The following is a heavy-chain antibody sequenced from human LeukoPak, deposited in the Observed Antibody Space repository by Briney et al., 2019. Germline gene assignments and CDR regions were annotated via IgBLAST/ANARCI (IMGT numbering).Heavy chain of an antibody. Sequence: PGGSLRLSCAASEFTFSSYSMNWVRQAPGKGLEWVSSISSSSSYIYYADSVKGRFTISRDNAKNSLYLQMNSLRAEDTAVYYCARDSGSYPAGTFDIWGQGTMVTVSS. V-gene: IGHV3-21*01. J-gene: IGHJ3*02. CDR2: ISSSSSYI. CDR1: EFTFSSYS. CDR3: ARDSGSYPAGTFDI. D-gene: IGHD1-26*01.